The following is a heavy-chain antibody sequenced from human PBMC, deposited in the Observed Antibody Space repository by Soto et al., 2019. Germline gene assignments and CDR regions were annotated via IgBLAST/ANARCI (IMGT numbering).Heavy chain of an antibody. V-gene: IGHV2-5*02. Sequence: QITLKESGPTLVKPTQTLTLTCTFSGFSLSTSGVGVGWIRQPPGKALEWLALIYWDDDKRYSPSLKSRLTITQDTSKNQVVLTMTNMDPVDTATYYCAHSGIAVAGLPARGMDVWGQGTTVTVSS. D-gene: IGHD6-19*01. CDR2: IYWDDDK. J-gene: IGHJ6*02. CDR1: GFSLSTSGVG. CDR3: AHSGIAVAGLPARGMDV.